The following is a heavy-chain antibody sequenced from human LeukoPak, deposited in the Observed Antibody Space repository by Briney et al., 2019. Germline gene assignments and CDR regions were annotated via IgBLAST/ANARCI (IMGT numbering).Heavy chain of an antibody. CDR3: ARGGFYDFWSDYSLRAFDI. D-gene: IGHD3-3*01. CDR2: IHTSGST. J-gene: IGHJ3*02. CDR1: GGSISSGSY. Sequence: PSQTLSLTCTVSGGSISSGSYWSWIRQPAGKGLEWIGRIHTSGSTNYNPSLKSRVTISVDTSKNQFSLKLSSVTAADTAVYYCARGGFYDFWSDYSLRAFDIWGQGTMVTVSS. V-gene: IGHV4-61*02.